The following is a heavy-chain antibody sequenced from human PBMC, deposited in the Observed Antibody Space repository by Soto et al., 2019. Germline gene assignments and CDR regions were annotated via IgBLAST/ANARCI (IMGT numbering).Heavy chain of an antibody. Sequence: GGSLRLSCAASGFTFSSYSMNWVRQAPGKGLEWVSSISSSSSYIYYADSVKGRFTISRDNAKNSLYLQMNSLRAEDTAVYYCARAPITMVRGVIRRYYGMDVWGQGTTVTVSS. CDR3: ARAPITMVRGVIRRYYGMDV. V-gene: IGHV3-21*01. CDR1: GFTFSSYS. J-gene: IGHJ6*02. CDR2: ISSSSSYI. D-gene: IGHD3-10*01.